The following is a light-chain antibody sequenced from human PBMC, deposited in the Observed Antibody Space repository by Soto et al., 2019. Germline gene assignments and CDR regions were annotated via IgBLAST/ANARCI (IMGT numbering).Light chain of an antibody. V-gene: IGLV2-23*02. Sequence: QSALTQPASVSGYPGQSTTISCTGTTFDVGSFDLVSWYRQLPGKAPQLIIYEVSERPSGIADRFSGSKSGNTASLTISDLQAEDEASYYCCSYGGTSTVVFGGGTKVTVL. J-gene: IGLJ3*02. CDR1: TFDVGSFDL. CDR2: EVS. CDR3: CSYGGTSTVV.